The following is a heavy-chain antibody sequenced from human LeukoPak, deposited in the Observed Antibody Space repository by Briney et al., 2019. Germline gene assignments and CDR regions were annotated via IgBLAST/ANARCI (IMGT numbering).Heavy chain of an antibody. V-gene: IGHV3-11*04. CDR1: GFTFSDYY. Sequence: GGSLRLSCAASGFTFSDYYMSWIRQAPGKGLERVSYISSSGSTIYYADSVKGRFTISRDNAKNSLYLQMNSLRAEDTAVYYCASSVTTVTTYGSFDPWGQGTLVTVSS. J-gene: IGHJ5*02. CDR3: ASSVTTVTTYGSFDP. D-gene: IGHD4-11*01. CDR2: ISSSGSTI.